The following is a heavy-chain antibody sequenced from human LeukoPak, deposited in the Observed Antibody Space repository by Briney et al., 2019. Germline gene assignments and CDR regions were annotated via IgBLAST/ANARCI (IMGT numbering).Heavy chain of an antibody. CDR3: ARESTRERPGC. V-gene: IGHV3-33*01. J-gene: IGHJ4*02. D-gene: IGHD1-1*01. CDR1: GFTFSTYG. CDR2: IWYDGSDE. Sequence: QPGGSLRLSCEASGFTFSTYGMHWVRQAPGKGLEWVAVIWYDGSDENYVDSVKGRFTISRDDAKNSLYLQMSSLRAEDTAVYYCARESTRERPGCWGQGTLVTVSS.